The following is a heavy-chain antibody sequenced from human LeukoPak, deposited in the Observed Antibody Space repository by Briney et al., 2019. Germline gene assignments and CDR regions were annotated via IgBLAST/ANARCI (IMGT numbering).Heavy chain of an antibody. CDR3: ARGGYSSGWYHY. CDR2: IYSSGST. CDR1: AGSISSYY. Sequence: SETLSLTCTVSAGSISSYYWSWIRQPPGKGLEWIGYIYSSGSTNYNPSLKSRVTISVDTSKNQFSLKLSSVTAADTAVYYCARGGYSSGWYHYWGQGTLVTVSS. J-gene: IGHJ4*02. D-gene: IGHD6-19*01. V-gene: IGHV4-59*01.